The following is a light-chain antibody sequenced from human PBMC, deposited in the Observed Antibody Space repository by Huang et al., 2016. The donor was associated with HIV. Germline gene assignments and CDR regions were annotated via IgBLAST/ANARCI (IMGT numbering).Light chain of an antibody. CDR2: GAS. CDR1: QSVGSN. J-gene: IGKJ2*01. V-gene: IGKV3-15*01. CDR3: QQYNNWPPNT. Sequence: VMTQSPATLSMSLGERVTLACGASQSVGSNLVGYQQKPGQAPRLLIYGASTRATSVPARIRGGGSGTEFTLSISSLQYEDFAVYYCQQYNNWPPNTFGQGTKLEIK.